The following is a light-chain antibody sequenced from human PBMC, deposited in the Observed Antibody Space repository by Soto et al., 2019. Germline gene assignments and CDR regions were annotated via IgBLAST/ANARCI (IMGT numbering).Light chain of an antibody. CDR2: SAS. V-gene: IGKV1-27*01. Sequence: DTQLTQSPSSLSASVGDRVTITCRVSQGISSYLNWYRQKPGKVPKLLIYSASNLQSGVPSRFSGSGSGTDFTLTISSLQPDDFATYYCQHYNSYSEAFGQGTKVDIK. CDR3: QHYNSYSEA. J-gene: IGKJ1*01. CDR1: QGISSY.